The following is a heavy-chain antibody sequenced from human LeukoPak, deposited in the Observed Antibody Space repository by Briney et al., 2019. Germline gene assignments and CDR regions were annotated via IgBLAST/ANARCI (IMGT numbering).Heavy chain of an antibody. V-gene: IGHV4-34*01. D-gene: IGHD3-16*02. CDR2: INHSGST. Sequence: KRSETLSLTCAVYGGSFSGYYWSWIRQPPGMGLEWIGEINHSGSTNYNPSLKSRVTISVDTSKNQFSLKLSSATAADTAVYYCARSDIWGSYRFLDYWGQGALVTVSS. CDR3: ARSDIWGSYRFLDY. CDR1: GGSFSGYY. J-gene: IGHJ4*02.